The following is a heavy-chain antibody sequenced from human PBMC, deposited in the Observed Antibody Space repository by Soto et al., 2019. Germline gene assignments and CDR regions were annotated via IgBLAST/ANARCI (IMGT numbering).Heavy chain of an antibody. Sequence: EVQLVESGGGLVQPGGSLRLSCSASGFTFSSYAMHWVRQAPGKGLEYVSAISSNGGSTYYADSVKGRFTISRDNSKNTLYLQMSSLRAEDTAVYYCVKDYGIAARPRGPCGYWGQGTLVTVSS. V-gene: IGHV3-64D*06. D-gene: IGHD6-6*01. CDR2: ISSNGGST. CDR1: GFTFSSYA. CDR3: VKDYGIAARPRGPCGY. J-gene: IGHJ4*02.